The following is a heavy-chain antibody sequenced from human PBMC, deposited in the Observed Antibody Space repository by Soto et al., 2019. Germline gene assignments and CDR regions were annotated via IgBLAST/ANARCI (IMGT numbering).Heavy chain of an antibody. Sequence: WASVKVSCKASGYIFSSHCIYWVRQAPGQGLQWMGIINPGGGRTAYAQKFQGRVTLTRDMSTSTVYMELTSLTYDDTAVYYCARAPPGPSPRWDVWGQGTTVTVSS. CDR2: INPGGGRT. CDR1: GYIFSSHC. CDR3: ARAPPGPSPRWDV. J-gene: IGHJ6*02. D-gene: IGHD3-10*01. V-gene: IGHV1-46*01.